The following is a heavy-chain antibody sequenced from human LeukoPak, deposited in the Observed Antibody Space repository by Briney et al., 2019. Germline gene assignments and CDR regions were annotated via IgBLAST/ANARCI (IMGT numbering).Heavy chain of an antibody. CDR1: GFSFSANA. J-gene: IGHJ4*02. D-gene: IGHD6-13*01. CDR3: ANPRDSSTWYTFDY. CDR2: ISGPGSST. V-gene: IGHV3-23*01. Sequence: GGSLRLSCAASGFSFSANAMSWVRQAPGQGLEWVSAISGPGSSTYYADSVKGRFSISRDTSKNTLYLQMSSLTPEDTAVYYCANPRDSSTWYTFDYWGQGTLVTVSS.